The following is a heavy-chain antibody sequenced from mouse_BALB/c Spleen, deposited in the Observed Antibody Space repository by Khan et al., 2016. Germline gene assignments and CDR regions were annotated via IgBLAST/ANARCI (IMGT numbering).Heavy chain of an antibody. CDR2: IWGDGST. D-gene: IGHD2-2*01. CDR3: ARDGWGYYAMDY. CDR1: GFSIIAYG. J-gene: IGHJ4*01. V-gene: IGHV2-6-7*01. Sequence: VQLVESGPGLVAPSQSLSITCTVSGFSIIAYGVNWVRQPPGKGLEWLGMIWGDGSTDYNPALKSRLNITKDNSKSQVFLKMNSLQTDDTAKYYCARDGWGYYAMDYWGQGTSVTVSS.